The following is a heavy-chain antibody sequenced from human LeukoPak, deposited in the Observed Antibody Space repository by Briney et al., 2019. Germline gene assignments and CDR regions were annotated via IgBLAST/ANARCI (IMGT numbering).Heavy chain of an antibody. Sequence: SETPSLTCTVSGGSISSSSYYWGWIRQPPGKGLEWIGSIYYSGSTYYNPSLKSRVTISVDTSKNQFSLKLSSVTAADTAVYYCARHAHSRGYSSWGQGTLVTVSS. CDR3: ARHAHSRGYSS. CDR2: IYYSGST. CDR1: GGSISSSSYY. V-gene: IGHV4-39*01. J-gene: IGHJ5*02. D-gene: IGHD5-18*01.